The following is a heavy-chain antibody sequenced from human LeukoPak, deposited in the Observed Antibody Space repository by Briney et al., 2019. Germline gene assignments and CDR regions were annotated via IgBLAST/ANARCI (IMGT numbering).Heavy chain of an antibody. CDR1: GGSISSYY. V-gene: IGHV4-4*07. Sequence: SETLSLTCTVSGGSISSYYWSWIRQPAGKGLEWIGRIYTSGSTNYNPSLKSRVTISVDTSKNQFSLKLSSVTAADTAVYYCARTTPDIVVVPAAPRGAFDIWGQGTMVTVSS. D-gene: IGHD2-2*01. CDR3: ARTTPDIVVVPAAPRGAFDI. CDR2: IYTSGST. J-gene: IGHJ3*02.